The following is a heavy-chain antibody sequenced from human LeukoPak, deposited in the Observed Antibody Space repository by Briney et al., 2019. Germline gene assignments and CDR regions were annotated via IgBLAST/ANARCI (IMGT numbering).Heavy chain of an antibody. CDR3: ARVDRIGNYYGSPGWFDP. V-gene: IGHV3-7*03. D-gene: IGHD3-10*01. Sequence: QAGGSLRLSCAASGFTFSSYWMSWVRQAPGKGLEWVANIRQDGSEKYYVDSVKGRFTISRDNAKNSLYLQMNSLRAEDTAVYYCARVDRIGNYYGSPGWFDPWGQGTLVTVSS. CDR1: GFTFSSYW. J-gene: IGHJ5*02. CDR2: IRQDGSEK.